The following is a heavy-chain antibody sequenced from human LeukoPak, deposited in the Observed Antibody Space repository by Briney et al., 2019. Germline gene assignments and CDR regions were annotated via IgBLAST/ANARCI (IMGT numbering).Heavy chain of an antibody. J-gene: IGHJ6*03. CDR3: ARVKGERGHCGGDGQGCDYMDV. D-gene: IGHD2-21*02. V-gene: IGHV1-69*01. CDR1: GGTFSSYA. CDR2: IIPIFGTA. Sequence: GSSVKVSCKASGGTFSSYAISWVRQAPGQGLEWMGGIIPIFGTANYAQKFQGRVTITADESTSTAYMELSSLRSEDTAVYYCARVKGERGHCGGDGQGCDYMDVWGNGTTVTISS.